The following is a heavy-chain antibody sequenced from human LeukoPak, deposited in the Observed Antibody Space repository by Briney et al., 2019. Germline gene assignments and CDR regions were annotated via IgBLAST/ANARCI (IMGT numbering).Heavy chain of an antibody. V-gene: IGHV3-74*01. Sequence: GGSLRLSCAASRFTFSSYWMHWVRQAPGKGLVWVSRINSDGSSTNYADSVKGRFTISRDSAKNTLYLQMNSLRAEDTAVYYCASTSCYNCPFDYWGQGTLVTVSS. J-gene: IGHJ4*02. CDR2: INSDGSST. CDR1: RFTFSSYW. D-gene: IGHD2-2*02. CDR3: ASTSCYNCPFDY.